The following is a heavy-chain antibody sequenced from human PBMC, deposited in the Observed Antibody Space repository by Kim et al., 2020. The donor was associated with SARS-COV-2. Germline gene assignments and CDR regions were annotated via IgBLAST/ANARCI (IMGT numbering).Heavy chain of an antibody. D-gene: IGHD1-26*01. Sequence: SQTLSLTCTVSGGSISSGGYYWSWIRQHPGKGLEWIGYIYYSGSTYYNPSLKSRVTISVDTSKNQFSLKLSSVTAADTAVYYCARGALVGAYWFDYWGQGTLVTVSS. J-gene: IGHJ4*02. V-gene: IGHV4-31*03. CDR2: IYYSGST. CDR1: GGSISSGGYY. CDR3: ARGALVGAYWFDY.